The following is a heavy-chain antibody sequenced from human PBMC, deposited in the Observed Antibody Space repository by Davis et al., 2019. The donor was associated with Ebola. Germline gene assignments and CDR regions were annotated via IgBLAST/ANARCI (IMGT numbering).Heavy chain of an antibody. Sequence: SVKVSCKASGGTFSSYAISWVRQAPGQGLEWMGGIIPIFGTANYAQKFQGRVTITADESTSTAYMELSSLRSEDTAVYYCARVQCSGGSCYKNWFDPWGQGTLVTVSS. CDR3: ARVQCSGGSCYKNWFDP. V-gene: IGHV1-69*13. J-gene: IGHJ5*02. CDR1: GGTFSSYA. D-gene: IGHD2-15*01. CDR2: IIPIFGTA.